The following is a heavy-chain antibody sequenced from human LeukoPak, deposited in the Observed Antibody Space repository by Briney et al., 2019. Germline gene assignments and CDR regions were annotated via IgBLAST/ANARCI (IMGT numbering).Heavy chain of an antibody. D-gene: IGHD6-6*01. J-gene: IGHJ6*03. Sequence: GGSLRLSCAASGFTFSSYSMNWVRQAPGKGLEWVSSISSISSYIYYADSVKGRFTISRDNAKNSLYLQMNSLRAEDTAVYYCARVGSSSSRYYYYMDVWGKGTTVTVSS. CDR2: ISSISSYI. CDR1: GFTFSSYS. CDR3: ARVGSSSSRYYYYMDV. V-gene: IGHV3-21*01.